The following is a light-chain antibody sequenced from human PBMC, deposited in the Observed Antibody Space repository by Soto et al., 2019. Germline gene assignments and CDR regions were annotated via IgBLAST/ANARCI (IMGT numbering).Light chain of an antibody. V-gene: IGKV3-20*01. J-gene: IGKJ1*01. CDR2: AAS. CDR1: QSVSSAY. Sequence: EIGLTQSPGTLSLSPGERATLSCRASQSVSSAYLAWYQHKPGQPPTLLIYAASRRVTGIPDRFSGSGSGTDFTLTISRLEPEDFAVYYCQQYGSSSTWTFGQGTKVEIK. CDR3: QQYGSSSTWT.